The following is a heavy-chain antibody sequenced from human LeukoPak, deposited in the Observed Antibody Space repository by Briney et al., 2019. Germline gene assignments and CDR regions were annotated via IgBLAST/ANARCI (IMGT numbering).Heavy chain of an antibody. V-gene: IGHV3-30*02. D-gene: IGHD3-10*01. CDR3: VNSGFDP. CDR1: GFTFSSYG. CDR2: IHYDGTNE. Sequence: GGSLRPSCAASGFTFSSYGMHWVRQAPGKGLEWVAFIHYDGTNEYYADSVKGRFTISRDNFKNTLSLQMNGLRVEDTALYYCVNSGFDPWGQGTLVTVSS. J-gene: IGHJ5*02.